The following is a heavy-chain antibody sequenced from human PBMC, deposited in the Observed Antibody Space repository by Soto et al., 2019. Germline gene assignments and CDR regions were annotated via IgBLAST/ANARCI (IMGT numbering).Heavy chain of an antibody. D-gene: IGHD2-15*01. CDR2: ISSNGGST. J-gene: IGHJ4*02. CDR1: GFTFSSYA. V-gene: IGHV3-64*01. CDR3: GVAPATLTRPFDY. Sequence: PGGSLRLSCAASGFTFSSYAMHWVRQAPGKGLEYVSAISSNGGSTYYANSVKGRFTISRDSSKNTLYLQMNSLRAEDTAVYYCGVAPATLTRPFDYWGQGTLVTVSS.